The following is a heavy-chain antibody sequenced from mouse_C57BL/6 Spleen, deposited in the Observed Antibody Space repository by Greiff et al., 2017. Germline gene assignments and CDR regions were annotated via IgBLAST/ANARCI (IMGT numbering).Heavy chain of an antibody. Sequence: VQLQQPGAELVRPGSSVKLSCKASGYTFTSYWMDWVKQRPGQGLEWIGNIYPSDSETHYNQKFKDKATLTVDKSSSTAYMQLSSLTSEDSAVYYCARNREFDYWGQGTTLTVSS. CDR3: ARNREFDY. V-gene: IGHV1-61*01. CDR2: IYPSDSET. J-gene: IGHJ2*01. CDR1: GYTFTSYW.